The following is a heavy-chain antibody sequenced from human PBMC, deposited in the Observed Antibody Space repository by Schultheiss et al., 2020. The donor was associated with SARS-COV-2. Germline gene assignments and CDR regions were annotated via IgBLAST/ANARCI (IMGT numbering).Heavy chain of an antibody. Sequence: SVKVSCKASGYTFTSYYMHWVRQAPGQGLEWMGGIIPIFGTANYAQKFQGRVTITADESTSTAYMELSSLRSEDTAVYYCARGQLWASVWGQGTTVTVSS. CDR1: GYTFTSYY. D-gene: IGHD5-18*01. CDR3: ARGQLWASV. J-gene: IGHJ6*02. CDR2: IIPIFGTA. V-gene: IGHV1-69*13.